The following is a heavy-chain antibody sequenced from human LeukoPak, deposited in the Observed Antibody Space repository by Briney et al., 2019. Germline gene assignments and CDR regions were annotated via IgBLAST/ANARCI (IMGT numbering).Heavy chain of an antibody. Sequence: SETLSLTCAVYGGSFSGYHWSWIRQPPGKGLEWIGEINHSGSTNYNPSLKSRVTISVDTSKNQFSLKLSSVTAADTAVYYCASRHYYDSSGYYFDYWGQGTLVTVSS. CDR3: ASRHYYDSSGYYFDY. CDR2: INHSGST. V-gene: IGHV4-34*01. J-gene: IGHJ4*02. CDR1: GGSFSGYH. D-gene: IGHD3-22*01.